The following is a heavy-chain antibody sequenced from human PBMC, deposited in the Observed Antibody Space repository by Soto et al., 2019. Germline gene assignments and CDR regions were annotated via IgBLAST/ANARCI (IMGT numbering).Heavy chain of an antibody. CDR3: ARWLVRGDTYFDY. CDR1: GGSISSGGYY. CDR2: IYYSGST. J-gene: IGHJ4*02. D-gene: IGHD3-10*01. Sequence: SETLSLTCTVSGGSISSGGYYWSWIRQHPGKGLEWIGYIYYSGSTNYNPSLKSRVTISVDTSKNQFSLRLSSVTAADTAVYYCARWLVRGDTYFDYWGQGTLVTVSS. V-gene: IGHV4-61*08.